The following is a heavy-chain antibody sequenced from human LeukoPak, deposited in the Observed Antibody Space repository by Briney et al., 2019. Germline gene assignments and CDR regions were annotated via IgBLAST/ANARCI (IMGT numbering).Heavy chain of an antibody. V-gene: IGHV3-23*01. D-gene: IGHD1-26*01. CDR3: AKDLYSGSYYHY. CDR2: ISGSGGST. CDR1: GFTFSSYA. J-gene: IGHJ4*02. Sequence: GGSLRLSCAASGFTFSSYAVSWVRQAPGKGLEWVSAISGSGGSTYYADSVKGRFTISRDNSKNTLYLQMNSLRAEDTAVYYCAKDLYSGSYYHYWGQGTLVTVSS.